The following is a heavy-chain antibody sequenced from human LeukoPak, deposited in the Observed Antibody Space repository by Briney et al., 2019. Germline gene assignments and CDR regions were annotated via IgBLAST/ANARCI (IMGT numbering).Heavy chain of an antibody. Sequence: SETLSLTCTVSGGSISSYYWSWIRQPPGKGPEWIGYIYYSGSTNYNPSLKSRVTISVDTSKNQFSLKLSSVTAADTAVYYCARVGYYYGSGSYPDAFDIWGQGTMVTVSS. CDR2: IYYSGST. CDR1: GGSISSYY. CDR3: ARVGYYYGSGSYPDAFDI. J-gene: IGHJ3*02. D-gene: IGHD3-10*01. V-gene: IGHV4-59*01.